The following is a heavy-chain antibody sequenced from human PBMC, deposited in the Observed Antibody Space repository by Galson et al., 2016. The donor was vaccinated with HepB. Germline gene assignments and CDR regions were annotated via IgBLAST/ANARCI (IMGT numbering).Heavy chain of an antibody. CDR3: ARDRPVEL. V-gene: IGHV3-21*01. CDR2: ITSSGTDI. Sequence: SLRLSCAASGFTFRSYWMHWVRQAPGKGLEWVSFITSSGTDIYYADSVKGRFTISRDNAKNSLYLRMDNLRVDDTAVYYCARDRPVELWGQGTLVTVSS. J-gene: IGHJ4*02. D-gene: IGHD1-26*01. CDR1: GFTFRSYW.